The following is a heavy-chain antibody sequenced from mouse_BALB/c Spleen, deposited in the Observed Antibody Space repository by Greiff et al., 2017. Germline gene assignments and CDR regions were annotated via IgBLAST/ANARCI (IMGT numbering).Heavy chain of an antibody. CDR3: ARLIYYGNSFAY. CDR2: ISYRCST. J-gene: IGHJ3*01. D-gene: IGHD2-1*01. CDR1: GYSITSDYA. V-gene: IGHV3-2*02. Sequence: VQLQQSGPGLVKPSQSLSLTWTVTGYSITSDYAWNWIRQFPGNKLEWMGYISYRCSTSYNPSLKSRISITRDTSKNQFFLQLNSVTTEDTATYYCARLIYYGNSFAYWGQGTLVTVSA.